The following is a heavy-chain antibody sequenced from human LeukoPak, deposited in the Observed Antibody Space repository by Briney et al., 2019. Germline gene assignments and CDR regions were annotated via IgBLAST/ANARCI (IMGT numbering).Heavy chain of an antibody. Sequence: ASVKVSCKASGGTFSSYAISWVRQAPGRGLEWMGRIIPIFGTANYAQKFQGRVTITTDESTSTAYMELSSLRSEDTAVYYCARATLGYCSGGSCYGTFDYWGQGTLVTVSS. CDR3: ARATLGYCSGGSCYGTFDY. D-gene: IGHD2-15*01. V-gene: IGHV1-69*05. CDR1: GGTFSSYA. CDR2: IIPIFGTA. J-gene: IGHJ4*02.